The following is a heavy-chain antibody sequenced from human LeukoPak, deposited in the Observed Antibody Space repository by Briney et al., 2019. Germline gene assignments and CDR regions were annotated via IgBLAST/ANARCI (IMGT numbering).Heavy chain of an antibody. CDR1: GFTFSSSA. CDR2: IYSGGST. V-gene: IGHV3-53*01. Sequence: GGSLRLSCVASGFTFSSSAMSWVRQAPGKGLEWVSVIYSGGSTYYADSVKGRFTISRDNSKNTLYLQMNSLRAEDTAVYYCARGLDFWSGYTYYYYGMDVWGQGTTVTVSS. CDR3: ARGLDFWSGYTYYYYGMDV. D-gene: IGHD3-3*01. J-gene: IGHJ6*02.